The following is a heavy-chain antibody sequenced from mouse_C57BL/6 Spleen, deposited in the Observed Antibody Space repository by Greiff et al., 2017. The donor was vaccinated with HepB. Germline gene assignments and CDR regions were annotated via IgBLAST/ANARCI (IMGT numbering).Heavy chain of an antibody. CDR2: ISYDGSN. CDR1: GYSITSGYY. D-gene: IGHD1-1*01. J-gene: IGHJ4*01. V-gene: IGHV3-6*01. Sequence: VQLQQSGPGLVKPSQSLSLTCSVTGYSITSGYYWNWIRQFPGNKLEWMGYISYDGSNNYNPSLKNRISITRDTSKNQFFLKLNSVTTEDTATYYCARGPYYYGSSYYYAMDYWGQGTSVTVSS. CDR3: ARGPYYYGSSYYYAMDY.